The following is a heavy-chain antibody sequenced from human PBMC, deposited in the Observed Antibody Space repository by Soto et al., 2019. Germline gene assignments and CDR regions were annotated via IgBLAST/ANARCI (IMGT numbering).Heavy chain of an antibody. V-gene: IGHV3-73*02. J-gene: IGHJ4*02. D-gene: IGHD5-18*01. CDR2: IRSKVNTYAT. CDR3: TRRRDWTAIDPLDY. Sequence: EVQLVESGGGLVQPGGSLKLSCVASGFTFSDSAMHWVRQASGKGLEWVGRIRSKVNTYATAYAASVKGRFTISREDSMNTAYLQMNSLKTEDTAVYYCTRRRDWTAIDPLDYWGQGTLVTVSS. CDR1: GFTFSDSA.